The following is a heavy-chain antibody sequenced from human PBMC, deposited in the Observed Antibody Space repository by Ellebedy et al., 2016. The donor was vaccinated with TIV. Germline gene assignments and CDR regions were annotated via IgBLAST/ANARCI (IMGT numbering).Heavy chain of an antibody. CDR1: GYSFTSYW. J-gene: IGHJ4*02. D-gene: IGHD6-13*01. Sequence: GESLKISCKGSGYSFTSYWIGWVRQMPGKGLEWMGIIYPGDSVTRYSPSFQGEVTISVDKSISTASLQWSSLRASDTAMYYCARQGNYSSTWDAGYWGQGTLVTVSS. V-gene: IGHV5-51*01. CDR2: IYPGDSVT. CDR3: ARQGNYSSTWDAGY.